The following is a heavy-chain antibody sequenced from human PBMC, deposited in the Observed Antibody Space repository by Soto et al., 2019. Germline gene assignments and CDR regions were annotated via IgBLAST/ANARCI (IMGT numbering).Heavy chain of an antibody. J-gene: IGHJ5*02. CDR1: GSSIIGYY. CDR2: IHCSGSA. V-gene: IGHV4-59*12. CDR3: ARGVGGSGLNWFDP. Sequence: SETLSLTCTFSGSSIIGYYWTWIRQSPERGLEWIGYIHCSGSANYNPSLNSRLTMSVDRSKSQFSMKLASVTAADTAVYYCARGVGGSGLNWFDPWGQGTLVTVSS. D-gene: IGHD6-19*01.